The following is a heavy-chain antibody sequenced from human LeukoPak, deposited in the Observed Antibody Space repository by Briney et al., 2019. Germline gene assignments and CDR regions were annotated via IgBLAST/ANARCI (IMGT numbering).Heavy chain of an antibody. CDR1: GFTFSSYA. CDR2: ISGSGGST. J-gene: IGHJ6*03. D-gene: IGHD2-21*02. CDR3: ARSLAYCGGDCYSNYYYYYMDV. Sequence: GGSLRLSCAASGFTFSSYAMSWVRQAPGKGLEWVSAISGSGGSTYYADSVKGRFTISRDNSKNTLYLQMNSLRAEDTAVYYCARSLAYCGGDCYSNYYYYYMDVWSKGTTVTVSS. V-gene: IGHV3-23*01.